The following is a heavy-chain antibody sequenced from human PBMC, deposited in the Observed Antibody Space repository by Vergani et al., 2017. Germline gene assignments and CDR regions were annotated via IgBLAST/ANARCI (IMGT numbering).Heavy chain of an antibody. J-gene: IGHJ3*02. CDR1: GFTFSGSA. CDR2: IRSKANSYAT. Sequence: EVQLVESGGGLVQPGGSLKLSCAASGFTFSGSAMHWVRQASGKGLEWVGRIRSKANSYATAYAASVKGRFTISRDDSKNTAYLQMNSLKTEDTAVYYCTRHVRMATIPYAFDIWGQGTMVTVSS. CDR3: TRHVRMATIPYAFDI. D-gene: IGHD5-24*01. V-gene: IGHV3-73*01.